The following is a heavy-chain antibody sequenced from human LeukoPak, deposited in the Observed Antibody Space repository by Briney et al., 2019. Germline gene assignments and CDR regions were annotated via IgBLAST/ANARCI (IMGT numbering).Heavy chain of an antibody. CDR3: AKATGYFYYYGMDV. CDR1: GFTFSSYA. Sequence: GGSLRLSCAASGFTFSSYAMSWVRQATVKGLHWVSAISGSGGSTCYADSVKGRFTISRDNSKNTLYLQMNSLRAEDTAVYYCAKATGYFYYYGMDVWGQGTTVTVSS. V-gene: IGHV3-23*01. CDR2: ISGSGGST. D-gene: IGHD1-1*01. J-gene: IGHJ6*02.